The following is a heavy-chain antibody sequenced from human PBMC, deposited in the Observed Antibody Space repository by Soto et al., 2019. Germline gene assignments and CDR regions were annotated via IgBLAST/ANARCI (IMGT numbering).Heavy chain of an antibody. CDR3: ARGVGSGTYYNQYNWFDP. V-gene: IGHV1-18*01. D-gene: IGHD3-10*01. CDR2: INTYNGNT. J-gene: IGHJ5*02. CDR1: GYPFSNYG. Sequence: APVKVSIKASGYPFSNYGINWVRQAPGQRPEWMGWINTYNGNTNHAQKLQGRVTMTTDTSTSTAYMELRSLRSDDTAVYYCARGVGSGTYYNQYNWFDPWGQGTLVTVSS.